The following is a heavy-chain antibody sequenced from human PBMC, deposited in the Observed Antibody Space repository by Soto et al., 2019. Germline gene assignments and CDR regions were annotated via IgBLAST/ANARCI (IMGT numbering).Heavy chain of an antibody. CDR2: INSDGSVS. Sequence: EVKLVESGGGLVQPGGSLRLSCAASGFTFSNYWMYWVRQAPGQGLVWVSRINSDGSVSRYADSVKGRLTISRDNVKNTLYRSMSRLRVEDTAVYYCARGDCVGGSCYSLAGSFYYYMDVWGKGTTVTVFS. J-gene: IGHJ6*03. D-gene: IGHD2-15*01. CDR1: GFTFSNYW. V-gene: IGHV3-74*01. CDR3: ARGDCVGGSCYSLAGSFYYYMDV.